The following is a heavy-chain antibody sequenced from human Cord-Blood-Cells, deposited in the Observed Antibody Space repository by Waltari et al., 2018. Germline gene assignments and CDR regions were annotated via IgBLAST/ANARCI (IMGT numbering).Heavy chain of an antibody. CDR1: GYTFTGYY. J-gene: IGHJ4*02. Sequence: QVQLVQSGAEVKKPGASVKVPCKASGYTFTGYYMHWVRQAPGQGLEWMGRINPNSGGTNHAQKVQGRVTMTRDTSISTAYMELSRLRSDDTAVYYCARVGGNCGGDCLSYWGQGTLVTVSS. D-gene: IGHD2-21*02. V-gene: IGHV1-2*06. CDR3: ARVGGNCGGDCLSY. CDR2: INPNSGGT.